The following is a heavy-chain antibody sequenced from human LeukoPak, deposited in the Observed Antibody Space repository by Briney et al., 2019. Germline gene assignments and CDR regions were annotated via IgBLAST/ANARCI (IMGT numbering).Heavy chain of an antibody. J-gene: IGHJ4*02. CDR3: VAVTKA. D-gene: IGHD4-17*01. CDR2: ISYDGSNK. CDR1: GFTFSSYG. V-gene: IGHV3-30*03. Sequence: PGGSLRLSCAASGFTFSSYGMHWVRQAPGKGLEWVAVISYDGSNKYYADSVKGRFTISRDNSKNTLYLQMNSLRAEDTAVYYCVAVTKAWGQGTLVTVSS.